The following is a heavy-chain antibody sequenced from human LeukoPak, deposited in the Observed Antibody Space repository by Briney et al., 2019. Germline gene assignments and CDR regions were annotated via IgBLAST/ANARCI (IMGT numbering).Heavy chain of an antibody. J-gene: IGHJ4*02. CDR3: ARGSGSYTFDY. CDR2: INAGNGNT. CDR1: GHTFTSYA. Sequence: GASVKVSCKASGHTFTSYAMHWVRQAPGQRLEWMGWINAGNGNTKYSQKFQGRVTITRDTSASTAYMELSSLRSEDTAVYYCARGSGSYTFDYWGQGTLVTVSS. D-gene: IGHD3-10*01. V-gene: IGHV1-3*01.